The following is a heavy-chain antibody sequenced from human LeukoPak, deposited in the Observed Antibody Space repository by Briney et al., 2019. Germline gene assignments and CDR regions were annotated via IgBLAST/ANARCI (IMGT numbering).Heavy chain of an antibody. D-gene: IGHD5-18*01. CDR2: ISSNGGST. Sequence: GGSLRLSCAASGFTSSSYAMHWVRQAPGKGLEYVSAISSNGGSTYYANSVKGRFTISRDNSKNTLYLQMGSLRAEDMAVYYCARPLRGYSYGSYGYWGQGTLVTVSS. V-gene: IGHV3-64*01. CDR3: ARPLRGYSYGSYGY. J-gene: IGHJ4*02. CDR1: GFTSSSYA.